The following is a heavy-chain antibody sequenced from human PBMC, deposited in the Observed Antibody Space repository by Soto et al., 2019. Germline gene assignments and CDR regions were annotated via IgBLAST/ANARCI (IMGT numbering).Heavy chain of an antibody. CDR2: ISAYNGNT. J-gene: IGHJ4*02. V-gene: IGHV1-18*04. Sequence: QVQLVQSGAEVKKPGASVKVSCKASGYTFTSYGISWVRQAPGQGLEWMGWISAYNGNTNYAQKLQGRVTMTTDTSTSTAYIELRSLRSDDTAVYYCARWDLEELEPQPHFDYWCQGTLVTVSS. CDR1: GYTFTSYG. CDR3: ARWDLEELEPQPHFDY. D-gene: IGHD1-1*01.